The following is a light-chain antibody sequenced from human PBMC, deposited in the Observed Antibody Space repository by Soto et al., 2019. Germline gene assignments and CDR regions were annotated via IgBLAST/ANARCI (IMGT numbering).Light chain of an antibody. CDR3: QQYGSSPT. CDR2: GAS. J-gene: IGKJ2*01. Sequence: EIVLTQSPGTLSLSPGERATLSCRASQSVSSTYVAWYQQKPGQAPRLLIYGASSRATGIPDRFSSSGSGTDFTLTISRLEPEDFAVYYCQQYGSSPTFGQGTKLEIK. CDR1: QSVSSTY. V-gene: IGKV3-20*01.